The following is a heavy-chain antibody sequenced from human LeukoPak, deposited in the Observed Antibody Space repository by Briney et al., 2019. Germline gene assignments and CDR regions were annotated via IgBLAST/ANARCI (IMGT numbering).Heavy chain of an antibody. CDR2: IYHSGNT. CDR1: GGSINTYY. Sequence: SETLSLTCTVSGGSINTYYWNWIRQPPWQALEWIGSIYHSGNTNYNPSLRSPVTISVDTSKNQFSLKLSSVTAADTAVYYCARGVQQWPYYYDYWGQGTLVTVSS. J-gene: IGHJ4*02. D-gene: IGHD6-19*01. CDR3: ARGVQQWPYYYDY. V-gene: IGHV4-59*01.